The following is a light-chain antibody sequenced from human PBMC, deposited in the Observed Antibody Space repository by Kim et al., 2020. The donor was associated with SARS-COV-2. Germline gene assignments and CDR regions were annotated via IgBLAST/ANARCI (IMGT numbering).Light chain of an antibody. CDR2: GAS. Sequence: PGERATLSCRASQSVSSNYLAWYQQKPGQAPRLLIYGASSRATGIPDRFSGSGSGTDFTLTISRLEPEDFAVYYCQQYGSSPRTFGQGTKVDIK. CDR3: QQYGSSPRT. J-gene: IGKJ1*01. CDR1: QSVSSNY. V-gene: IGKV3-20*01.